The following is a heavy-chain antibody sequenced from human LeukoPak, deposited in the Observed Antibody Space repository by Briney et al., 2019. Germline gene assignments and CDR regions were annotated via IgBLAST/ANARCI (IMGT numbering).Heavy chain of an antibody. Sequence: ASVKVSCKASGYSFTGYYMHWVRQAPGQGLEWMGWINPNSGGTKIAQRFQGRVTMTRDTSIGTAYMELSRLRSDDTAVYNCARGQQWLEAFDYWAREPWSPSPQ. CDR1: GYSFTGYY. J-gene: IGHJ4*02. CDR2: INPNSGGT. D-gene: IGHD6-19*01. V-gene: IGHV1-2*02. CDR3: ARGQQWLEAFDY.